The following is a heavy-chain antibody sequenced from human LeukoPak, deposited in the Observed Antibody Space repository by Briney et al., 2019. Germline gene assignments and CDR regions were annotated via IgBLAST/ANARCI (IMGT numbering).Heavy chain of an antibody. CDR2: MNPHSGET. CDR1: GYRFTAYP. V-gene: IGHV1-2*02. CDR3: ARGMDAEAFQN. J-gene: IGHJ1*01. D-gene: IGHD2-2*03. Sequence: GASVKVSCKTSGYRFTAYPLHWVRQPPGQGLEWLGWMNPHSGETSNAQTFQGRVTMTRDTSISVAYMELSSLRSDDTAVYYCARGMDAEAFQNWGQGTLVTVSS.